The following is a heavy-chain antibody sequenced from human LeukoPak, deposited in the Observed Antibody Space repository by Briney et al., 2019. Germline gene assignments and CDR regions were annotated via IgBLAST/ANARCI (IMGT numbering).Heavy chain of an antibody. CDR3: ARVNGNYGDYLLYYYYYGMDV. CDR2: ISSSSSYI. CDR1: GFTFSSYS. J-gene: IGHJ6*02. Sequence: PGGSLRLSCAASGFTFSSYSMNWVRQAPGKGLEWVSSISSSSSYIYYADSVKGRFTISGDNAKNSLYLQMNSLRAEDTAVYYCARVNGNYGDYLLYYYYYGMDVWGQGTTVTVSS. V-gene: IGHV3-21*01. D-gene: IGHD4-17*01.